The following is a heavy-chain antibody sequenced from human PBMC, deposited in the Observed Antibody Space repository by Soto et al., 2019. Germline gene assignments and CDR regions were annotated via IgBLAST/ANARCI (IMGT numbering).Heavy chain of an antibody. Sequence: SETLSLTCAVSGVSISSNNWWSWVRQPPGKGLEWIGEIYHDGSTNYNPSLKSRVTISVDTSKNQFSLKLSSVTAADTAVYYCARRYGGNLDYWGQGTLVTVSS. J-gene: IGHJ4*02. D-gene: IGHD1-26*01. CDR1: GVSISSNNW. CDR2: IYHDGST. CDR3: ARRYGGNLDY. V-gene: IGHV4-4*02.